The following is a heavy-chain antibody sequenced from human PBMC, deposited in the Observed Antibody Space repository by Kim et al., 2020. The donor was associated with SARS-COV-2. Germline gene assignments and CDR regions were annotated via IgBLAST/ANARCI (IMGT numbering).Heavy chain of an antibody. CDR1: GGSISSYY. CDR3: ARDTSSSDDYGDYYYFDY. D-gene: IGHD4-17*01. CDR2: IYTSGST. Sequence: SETLSLTCTVSGGSISSYYWSWIRQPAGKGLEWIGRIYTSGSTNYNPSLKSRVTMSVDTSKNQFSLKLSSVTAADTAVYYCARDTSSSDDYGDYYYFDYWGQGTLVTVSS. J-gene: IGHJ4*02. V-gene: IGHV4-4*07.